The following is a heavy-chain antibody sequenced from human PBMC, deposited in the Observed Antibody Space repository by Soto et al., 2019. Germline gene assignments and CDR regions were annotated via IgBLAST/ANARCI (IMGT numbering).Heavy chain of an antibody. CDR3: ARGATYYDFWSGYYTSYTYYGMDV. Sequence: PGGSLRLSCVASGITFGSRAMSWVRQAPGEGLEWVSTVTDTGGDAKYADSVRGRFTISRDNSKNTLYLQMSSLRAEDSAVYYCARGATYYDFWSGYYTSYTYYGMDVWGQGTTVTVSS. D-gene: IGHD3-3*01. CDR1: GITFGSRA. CDR2: VTDTGGDA. V-gene: IGHV3-23*01. J-gene: IGHJ6*02.